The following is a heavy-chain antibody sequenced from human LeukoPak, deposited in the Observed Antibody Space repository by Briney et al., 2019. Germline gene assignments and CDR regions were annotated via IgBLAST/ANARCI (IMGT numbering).Heavy chain of an antibody. CDR3: ARVGRTFRSSPRPFDY. CDR1: GFTFSSYS. CDR2: ISSSSSTI. D-gene: IGHD1-26*01. J-gene: IGHJ4*02. Sequence: GGSPRLSCAASGFTFSSYSMNWVRQAPGKGLEWVSYISSSSSTIYYADSVKGRFTISGDNAKNSLYLQMNSLRAEDTAVYSCARVGRTFRSSPRPFDYWGQGTLVTVSS. V-gene: IGHV3-48*04.